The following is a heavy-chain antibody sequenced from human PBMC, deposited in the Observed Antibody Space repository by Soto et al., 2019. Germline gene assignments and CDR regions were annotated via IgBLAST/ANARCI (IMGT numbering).Heavy chain of an antibody. V-gene: IGHV4-4*02. J-gene: IGHJ3*02. CDR3: ARAIWYCSGGSCYSDAFDI. Sequence: SDTLSLTCAVSGGSISSSNWWSWVRQPPGKGLEWIGEIYHSGSTNYNPSLKSRVTISVDKSKNQFSLKLSSVTAADTAVYYCARAIWYCSGGSCYSDAFDIWGQGTMVT. D-gene: IGHD2-15*01. CDR1: GGSISSSNW. CDR2: IYHSGST.